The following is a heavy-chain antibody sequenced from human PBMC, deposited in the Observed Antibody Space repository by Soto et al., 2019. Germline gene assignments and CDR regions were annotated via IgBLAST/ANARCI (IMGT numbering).Heavy chain of an antibody. CDR1: GYTFTSYG. Sequence: ASVKVSCKASGYTFTSYGISWVRQAPGQGLEWMGWISAYNGNTNYAQKLQGRVTMTTDTSTSTAYMELRSLRSDDTAVYYCARDQGFLEWSTAYYYGMDVWGQGTTVTAP. V-gene: IGHV1-18*04. D-gene: IGHD3-3*01. CDR3: ARDQGFLEWSTAYYYGMDV. CDR2: ISAYNGNT. J-gene: IGHJ6*02.